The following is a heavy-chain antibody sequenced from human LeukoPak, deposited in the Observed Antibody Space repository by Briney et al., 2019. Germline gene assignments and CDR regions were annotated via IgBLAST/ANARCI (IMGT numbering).Heavy chain of an antibody. CDR3: ARQFGDSNYFDY. CDR1: GFSVDSVF. D-gene: IGHD4-11*01. V-gene: IGHV3-66*04. Sequence: TGGSLRLSCRASGFSVDSVFMNWVRQPPGKGLEWVSFVMPGGHIDYTDSVKGRFTISRDSFKNTLSLQMNSLRVDDTAVYYCARQFGDSNYFDYWGQGTLVTVSS. CDR2: VMPGGHI. J-gene: IGHJ4*02.